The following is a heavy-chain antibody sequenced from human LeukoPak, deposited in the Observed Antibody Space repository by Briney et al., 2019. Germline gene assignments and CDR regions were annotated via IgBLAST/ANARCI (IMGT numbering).Heavy chain of an antibody. CDR1: GGSITSSSFY. Sequence: NPSETLSLTCTVSGGSITSSSFYWGWIRQPPGKGLEWIGSIYYSGSAYYNPSLKSRVTISVDTSKNQFSLKLTSVTAADTAVYYCARVPRYYDSSGYYYGSSFDYWGQGTLVTVSS. D-gene: IGHD3-22*01. CDR3: ARVPRYYDSSGYYYGSSFDY. CDR2: IYYSGSA. J-gene: IGHJ4*02. V-gene: IGHV4-39*07.